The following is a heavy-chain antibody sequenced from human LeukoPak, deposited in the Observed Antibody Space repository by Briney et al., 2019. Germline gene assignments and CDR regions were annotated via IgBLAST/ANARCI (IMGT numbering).Heavy chain of an antibody. CDR3: ARIYDYVWGSYRYYFDY. Sequence: ASVKVSCKASGYIFTSYGISWVRQAPGQGLEWMGWISAYNGNTNYAQKLQGRVTMTTDTSTSTAYMELRSLRSDDTAVYYCARIYDYVWGSYRYYFDYWGPGTLVTVSS. D-gene: IGHD3-16*02. J-gene: IGHJ4*02. CDR1: GYIFTSYG. V-gene: IGHV1-18*01. CDR2: ISAYNGNT.